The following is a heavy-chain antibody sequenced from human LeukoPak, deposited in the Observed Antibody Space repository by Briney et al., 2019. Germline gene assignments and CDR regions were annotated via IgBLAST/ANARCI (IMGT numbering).Heavy chain of an antibody. CDR3: ARSLYYYDSSGYYGIFDY. V-gene: IGHV3-48*04. D-gene: IGHD3-22*01. J-gene: IGHJ4*02. CDR1: GFTFSSYS. CDR2: ISSSSSTI. Sequence: GGSLRLSCAASGFTFSSYSMNWVRQAPGKGLEWVSYISSSSSTIYYADSVKGRFTISRDNAKNSLYLQMNSLRAEDTAVYYCARSLYYYDSSGYYGIFDYWGQGTLVTVSS.